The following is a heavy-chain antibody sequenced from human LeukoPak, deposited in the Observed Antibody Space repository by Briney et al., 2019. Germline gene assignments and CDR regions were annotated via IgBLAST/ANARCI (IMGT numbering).Heavy chain of an antibody. CDR2: INHSGST. V-gene: IGHV4-34*01. CDR3: ARGLSGGSYINKGRYYFDY. J-gene: IGHJ4*02. D-gene: IGHD1-26*01. Sequence: PSETLSLTCAVYGGSFSGYYWSWIRQPPGKGLEWIGEINHSGSTNYNPSLKSRVTISVDTSKNQFSLKLSSVTAADTAVYYCARGLSGGSYINKGRYYFDYWGQGTLVTVSS. CDR1: GGSFSGYY.